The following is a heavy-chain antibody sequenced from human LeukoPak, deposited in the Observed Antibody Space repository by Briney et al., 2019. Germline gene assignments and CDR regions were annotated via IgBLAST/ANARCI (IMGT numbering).Heavy chain of an antibody. D-gene: IGHD1-26*01. CDR2: ISGSGDST. CDR1: GFTFSSYA. V-gene: IGHV3-23*01. CDR3: AKDALYSGTYFALDI. Sequence: GGSLRLSCAASGFTFSSYAMSWVRQAPGKGLEWVSAISGSGDSTYYADSVKGRFTISRDNSKNTLYLQMTSLRAEDTAVFHCAKDALYSGTYFALDIWGQGTTVTVSS. J-gene: IGHJ3*02.